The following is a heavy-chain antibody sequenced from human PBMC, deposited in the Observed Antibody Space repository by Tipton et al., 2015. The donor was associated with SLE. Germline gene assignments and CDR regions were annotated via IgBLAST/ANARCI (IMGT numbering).Heavy chain of an antibody. D-gene: IGHD3-10*01. V-gene: IGHV3-20*04. CDR1: GFTFDDYA. J-gene: IGHJ4*02. Sequence: SLRLSCVVSGFTFDDYAMHWVRQAPGKGLEWVSGISWNGGSTGYADSVKGRFTISRDNAKNSLYLQMNSLRAEDTALYYCARELLWFTELSSFDYWGQGTLVTVSS. CDR2: ISWNGGST. CDR3: ARELLWFTELSSFDY.